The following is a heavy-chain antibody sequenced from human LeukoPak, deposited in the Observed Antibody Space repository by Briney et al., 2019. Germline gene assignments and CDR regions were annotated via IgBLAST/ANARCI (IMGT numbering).Heavy chain of an antibody. J-gene: IGHJ3*02. CDR2: IWYDGSSK. V-gene: IGHV3-33*01. CDR3: ARRHFDAFDI. Sequence: GGSLRLSCAASGFTFSSYGMQWIRRAPGKGLEWVAVIWYDGSSKYYADSVKGRFTISRDNSKNTLYLQMDSLTAEDTAVYYCARRHFDAFDIWGQGTVVTVSS. CDR1: GFTFSSYG.